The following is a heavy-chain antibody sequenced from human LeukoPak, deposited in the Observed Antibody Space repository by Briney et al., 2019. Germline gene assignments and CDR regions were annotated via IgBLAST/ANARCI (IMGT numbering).Heavy chain of an antibody. CDR2: INPNSGGT. Sequence: ASVKVSCKASGYTFTGYYMHWVRQAPGQGLEWMGRINPNSGGTNYAQKFQGRVTMTRDTSISTAYMELSRLRSDDTAVYYCASLPYRPYPYYYDSSGYYQPDYGGQGPLVTVSS. CDR3: ASLPYRPYPYYYDSSGYYQPDY. J-gene: IGHJ4*02. D-gene: IGHD3-22*01. V-gene: IGHV1-2*06. CDR1: GYTFTGYY.